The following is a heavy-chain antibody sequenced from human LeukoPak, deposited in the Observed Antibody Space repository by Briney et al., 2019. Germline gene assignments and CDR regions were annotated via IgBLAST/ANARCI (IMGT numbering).Heavy chain of an antibody. Sequence: PGGSLRLSCAASAFSLNAYNMNWVRQAPGMGLEWVAVISYDGSNKYYADSEKGRFTISRDNSKNTLYLQMNSLRAEDTAIYYCAKGTKLAVAANNYFDYWGQGTLLTVSS. CDR1: AFSLNAYN. V-gene: IGHV3-30-3*01. J-gene: IGHJ4*02. D-gene: IGHD2-15*01. CDR3: AKGTKLAVAANNYFDY. CDR2: ISYDGSNK.